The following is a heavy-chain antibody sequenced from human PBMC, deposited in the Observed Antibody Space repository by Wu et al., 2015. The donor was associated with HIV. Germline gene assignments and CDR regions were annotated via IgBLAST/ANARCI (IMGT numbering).Heavy chain of an antibody. D-gene: IGHD3-22*01. Sequence: QVQLVQSGAEVKKPGASVKVSCKASGYTFTGYYMHWVRQAPGQGLEWMGWINPNSGGTNYAQKFQGRVTMTRDTSISTAYMELSRLRSDDTAVYYCARVDSYYDSSGYYDCWGQGNAGHRLL. CDR2: INPNSGGT. J-gene: IGHJ4*02. CDR1: GYTFTGYY. V-gene: IGHV1-2*02. CDR3: ARVDSYYDSSGYYDC.